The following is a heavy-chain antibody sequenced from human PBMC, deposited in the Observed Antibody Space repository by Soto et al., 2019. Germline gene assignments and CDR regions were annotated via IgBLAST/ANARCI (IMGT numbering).Heavy chain of an antibody. CDR1: GFSLTNKGVG. D-gene: IGHD5-12*01. CDR3: AHLHANSGYDWRYEP. Sequence: ASGPNLVNPTKTLTLTCNLSGFSLTNKGVGVGWIRQPPRKALEWLGIIYWDDDKRYRPSLNNRLTITKDTSKNQVVLTMTNVDTVDTATYYCAHLHANSGYDWRYEPCVQGTLVTVSS. CDR2: IYWDDDK. V-gene: IGHV2-5*02. J-gene: IGHJ5*02.